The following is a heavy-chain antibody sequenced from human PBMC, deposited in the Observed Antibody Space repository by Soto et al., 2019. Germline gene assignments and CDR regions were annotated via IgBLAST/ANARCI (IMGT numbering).Heavy chain of an antibody. Sequence: EARLVESGGGLVQPGGSLTLSCTASGFTFSSQWMHWVRQAPGQGLVWVSHITPDGRSTRYADSVKGRFTISRDNTNNTLDLEMNSLRAEDTAVYFCARPWGALTKFDSWGQGTMVIVSS. V-gene: IGHV3-74*01. CDR1: GFTFSSQW. J-gene: IGHJ4*02. CDR2: ITPDGRST. D-gene: IGHD3-16*01. CDR3: ARPWGALTKFDS.